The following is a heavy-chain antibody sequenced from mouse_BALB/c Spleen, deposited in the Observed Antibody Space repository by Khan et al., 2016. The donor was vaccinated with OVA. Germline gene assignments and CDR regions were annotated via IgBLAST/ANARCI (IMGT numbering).Heavy chain of an antibody. CDR3: VKGDDYDGTY. CDR2: INTYTGET. Sequence: QIQLVQSGPELKKPGEMVKISCKASGYTFTNYGMNWVKQAPGKGLKWMGWINTYTGETTYTDDFKGRFAFSLETSATTAYLQINSLENEDTATYFCVKGDDYDGTYWGQGTLVTVS. J-gene: IGHJ3*01. V-gene: IGHV9-3-1*01. CDR1: GYTFTNYG. D-gene: IGHD2-4*01.